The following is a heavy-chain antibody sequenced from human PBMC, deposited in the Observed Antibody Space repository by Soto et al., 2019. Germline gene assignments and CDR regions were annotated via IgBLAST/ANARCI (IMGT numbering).Heavy chain of an antibody. Sequence: EVQLVDSGGGLVQPGGSLRLSCAASGFNFRDYWMNWVRQAPGKGLEWVANIKVDGTEKNYVDAGKGRFTISRDNDRNSLYLQMNSLRVEDTAVYYCVRDDICDDVKCPLGYFRQWGQGTLVTVSS. V-gene: IGHV3-7*03. CDR2: IKVDGTEK. D-gene: IGHD2-21*01. CDR1: GFNFRDYW. CDR3: VRDDICDDVKCPLGYFRQ. J-gene: IGHJ1*01.